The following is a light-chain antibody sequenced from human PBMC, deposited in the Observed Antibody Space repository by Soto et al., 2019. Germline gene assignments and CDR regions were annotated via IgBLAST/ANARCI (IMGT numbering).Light chain of an antibody. J-gene: IGLJ1*01. CDR3: SSYTTSNTRQIV. CDR2: DVS. CDR1: SSDVGGYNY. V-gene: IGLV2-14*03. Sequence: QSALTQPASVSGSPGQSITISCTGTSSDVGGYNYVSWYQQHPGKAPKFMIYDVSNRPSGVSNRFSGSKSGNTASLTISGLRAEDEAAYYCSSYTTSNTRQIVFGTGTKLTVL.